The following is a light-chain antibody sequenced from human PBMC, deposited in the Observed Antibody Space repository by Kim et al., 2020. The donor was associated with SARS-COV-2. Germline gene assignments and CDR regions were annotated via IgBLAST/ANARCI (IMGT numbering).Light chain of an antibody. CDR2: GTS. CDR1: QSVSSNY. J-gene: IGKJ2*01. CDR3: QQYISSTET. Sequence: LSPGERATLSCRASQSVSSNYVAWYQQNAGQAPRLLIYGTSTRATSIADRCSGSGSRTDFTLTISRLEPEDFAVYCCQQYISSTETFGQGTKLEI. V-gene: IGKV3-20*01.